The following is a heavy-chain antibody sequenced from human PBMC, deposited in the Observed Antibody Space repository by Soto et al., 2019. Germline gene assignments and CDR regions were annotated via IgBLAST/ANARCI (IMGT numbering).Heavy chain of an antibody. J-gene: IGHJ4*02. V-gene: IGHV3-30*03. Sequence: QVQLVESGGGAVQPGRSLRLSCAASGFTFSSYGMHWVRQAPGKGLEWVAVISYDGSNKYYADSVKGRFTISRDNSKNTLYLQMNSLRAEDTAVYYCARNYGDVYWGQGTLVTVSS. D-gene: IGHD4-17*01. CDR3: ARNYGDVY. CDR2: ISYDGSNK. CDR1: GFTFSSYG.